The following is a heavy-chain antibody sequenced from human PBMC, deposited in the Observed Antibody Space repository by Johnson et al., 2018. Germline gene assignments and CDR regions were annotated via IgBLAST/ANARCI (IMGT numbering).Heavy chain of an antibody. D-gene: IGHD4-17*01. J-gene: IGHJ6*03. Sequence: VQLVEAGGGLVQPGGSLRLSCAASGFTVSANYMSWVRQAPGKGLQWVSVIYSAGHTYYADSVKGRFTLPRANSKNTLYLQMTSLRAEDTAVYYCARDVATVTTKGYYYYYYMDVWGKGTTVTVSS. CDR2: IYSAGHT. CDR3: ARDVATVTTKGYYYYYYMDV. V-gene: IGHV3-66*02. CDR1: GFTVSANY.